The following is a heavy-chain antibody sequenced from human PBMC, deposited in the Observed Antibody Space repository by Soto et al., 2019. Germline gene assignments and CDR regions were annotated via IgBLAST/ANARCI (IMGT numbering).Heavy chain of an antibody. CDR3: VRGMDRNSAGF. V-gene: IGHV5-51*01. Sequence: PGESLKISCKASGYTFTNYWIGWVRQVPGEGLGWMGFIFPSDSVTRYSPSFQGQVTISVDKSVDTTYLQWGSLKASDTAMYYCVRGMDRNSAGFWGLGTMVTVSS. CDR1: GYTFTNYW. D-gene: IGHD2-2*03. J-gene: IGHJ4*02. CDR2: IFPSDSVT.